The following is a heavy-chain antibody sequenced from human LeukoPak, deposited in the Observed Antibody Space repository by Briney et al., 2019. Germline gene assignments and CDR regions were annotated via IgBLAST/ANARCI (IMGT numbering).Heavy chain of an antibody. V-gene: IGHV4-34*01. D-gene: IGHD6-19*01. CDR3: ARARNRLVNWFDP. Sequence: PSETLSLTCAVYGGSFSGYYWSWIRQPPGKGLEWIGEINNSGSTNYNPSLKSRVTISVDTSKNQFSLKLSSVTAADTAVYYCARARNRLVNWFDPWGQGTLVTVSS. CDR1: GGSFSGYY. CDR2: INNSGST. J-gene: IGHJ5*02.